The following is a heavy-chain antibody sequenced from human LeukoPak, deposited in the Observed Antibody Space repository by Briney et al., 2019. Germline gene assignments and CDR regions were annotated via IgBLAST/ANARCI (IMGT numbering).Heavy chain of an antibody. CDR3: ARRGGYSYGYVVDY. V-gene: IGHV4-34*01. J-gene: IGHJ4*02. D-gene: IGHD5-18*01. Sequence: SETLSLTCAVSGGSLSGYYWSWIRQPPGKGLEWIGEINHSGSTNYNPSLKSRVTISVDTSKNQFSLKLSSVTAADTAVYYCARRGGYSYGYVVDYWGQGTLVTVSS. CDR1: GGSLSGYY. CDR2: INHSGST.